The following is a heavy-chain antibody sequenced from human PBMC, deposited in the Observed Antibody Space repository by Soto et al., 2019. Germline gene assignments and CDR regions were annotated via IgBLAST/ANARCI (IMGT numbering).Heavy chain of an antibody. Sequence: EVQLLESGGGLVQPGGSLRLSCAASGFTFSSYAMNWVRQAPGKGLEWVSVISGTGGITYHADSVKGRFTISRDNPKNTLYLQMDSLRAEDTAVYFCAKEETVISHYYYYYGMDVWGQGTTVTVSS. CDR2: ISGTGGIT. D-gene: IGHD4-4*01. V-gene: IGHV3-23*01. CDR3: AKEETVISHYYYYYGMDV. J-gene: IGHJ6*02. CDR1: GFTFSSYA.